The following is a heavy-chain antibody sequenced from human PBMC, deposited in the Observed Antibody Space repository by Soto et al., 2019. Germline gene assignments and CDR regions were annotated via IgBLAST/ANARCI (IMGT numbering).Heavy chain of an antibody. Sequence: QLQLQESGPGLVKPSETLSLTCTVSGGSISSSSYYWGWIRQPAGKGLEWIGSIYYSGSTYYNPSLKSRVTISVDTSKNQFSLKLSSVTAADTAVYYCARRTVSPFFDYWGQGTLVTVSS. J-gene: IGHJ4*02. CDR3: ARRTVSPFFDY. CDR2: IYYSGST. V-gene: IGHV4-39*01. CDR1: GGSISSSSYY. D-gene: IGHD3-22*01.